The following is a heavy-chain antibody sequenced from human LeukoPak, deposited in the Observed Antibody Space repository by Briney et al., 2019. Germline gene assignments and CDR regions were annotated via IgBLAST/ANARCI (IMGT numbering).Heavy chain of an antibody. J-gene: IGHJ3*02. V-gene: IGHV1-18*01. Sequence: ASVKVSCKASGYTFTTYGLNWVRHAPGQGLEWMGWISGYNGNTKYVQKLQGRVTMTTDTSTSTAYMELRSLRSDDTAVYYCARDSSGYPANAFDIWGQGTLVTVSS. CDR3: ARDSSGYPANAFDI. D-gene: IGHD3-22*01. CDR2: ISGYNGNT. CDR1: GYTFTTYG.